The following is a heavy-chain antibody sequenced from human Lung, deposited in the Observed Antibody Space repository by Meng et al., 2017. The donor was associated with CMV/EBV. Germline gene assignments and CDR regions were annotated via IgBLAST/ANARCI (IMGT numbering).Heavy chain of an antibody. CDR1: GVSISGFY. J-gene: IGHJ4*01. Sequence: QVHLQESGPGLVKPSGTLSLTCSVSGVSISGFYWSWIRQPAGKGLEWIGRIYINGDTNYNTSLKSRVTISKDTSKNQISLRLTSVTAADTAIYYCATGSGDFDHWDRGPRVTVYS. CDR2: IYINGDT. CDR3: ATGSGDFDH. V-gene: IGHV4-4*07. D-gene: IGHD1-26*01.